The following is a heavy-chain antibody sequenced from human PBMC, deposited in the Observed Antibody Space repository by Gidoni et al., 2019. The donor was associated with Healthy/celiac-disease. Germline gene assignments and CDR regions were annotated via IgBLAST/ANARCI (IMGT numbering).Heavy chain of an antibody. Sequence: QVQLQQWGAGLLKPSETLSLTCAVYGGSFSGYYWSWIRQPPGKGLEWIGEINHSGSTNYKPSLKSRVTISVDTSKNQFSLKLSSVTAADTAVYYCAGLKGVWGVIINDYWGQGTLVTVSS. CDR2: INHSGST. CDR1: GGSFSGYY. V-gene: IGHV4-34*01. CDR3: AGLKGVWGVIINDY. D-gene: IGHD3-10*01. J-gene: IGHJ4*02.